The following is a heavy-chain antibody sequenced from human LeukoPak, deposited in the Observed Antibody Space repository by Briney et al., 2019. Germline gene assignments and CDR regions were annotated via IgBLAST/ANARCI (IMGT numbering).Heavy chain of an antibody. D-gene: IGHD1-26*01. CDR2: IYWNDDK. Sequence: SGPTLVKPTQTLTLTCTFSGFSLTTSGVGVGWIRQPPGKALEWLALIYWNDDKRYRPSLKSRLTITKDTSKNQVVLRMTNMDPVDTGTYYCAHTKIEGATNLFDPWGQGTLVTVSS. CDR3: AHTKIEGATNLFDP. J-gene: IGHJ5*02. V-gene: IGHV2-5*01. CDR1: GFSLTTSGVG.